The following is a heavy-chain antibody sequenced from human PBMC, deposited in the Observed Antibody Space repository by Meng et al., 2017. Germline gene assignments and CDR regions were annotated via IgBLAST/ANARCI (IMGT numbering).Heavy chain of an antibody. CDR2: FDPEDGEE. CDR3: AVSLSRVGAFDI. Sequence: ASVKVSCKVSGYTLTELSMHWVRQAPGKGLEWMGGFDPEDGEEIYAQKFQGRVTMTEDTSTDTAYMELSSLRSEDTAVYYCAVSLSRVGAFDIWGQGTMVTVSS. J-gene: IGHJ3*02. V-gene: IGHV1-24*01. D-gene: IGHD2/OR15-2a*01. CDR1: GYTLTELS.